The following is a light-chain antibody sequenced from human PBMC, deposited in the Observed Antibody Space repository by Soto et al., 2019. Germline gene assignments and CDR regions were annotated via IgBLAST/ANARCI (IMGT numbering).Light chain of an antibody. CDR1: QGIRNF. V-gene: IGKV1-27*01. Sequence: DIQMTQSPTSLSASVGDRVTITCRASQGIRNFVAWYQQKPGKAPKLLIYAASTLQSGVPSRFGGSGSGTDFTLTINPLQPEDVATYSCQKYSSVPVFGPGTKVEIK. CDR3: QKYSSVPV. CDR2: AAS. J-gene: IGKJ3*01.